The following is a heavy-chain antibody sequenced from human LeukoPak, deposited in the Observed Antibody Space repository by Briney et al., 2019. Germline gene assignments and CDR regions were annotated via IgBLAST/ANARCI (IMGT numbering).Heavy chain of an antibody. CDR1: GFTFSSSV. Sequence: GGSRRLSCAASGFTFSSSVMHWVRQAPGKGLEWVAVISYDGGNKYYAHSVKGRFTISRDNSKNTLFLQMNSLCAEDTAVYYCARETRRRTTVTTPGDYWGQGTLVTVSS. D-gene: IGHD4-17*01. CDR2: ISYDGGNK. CDR3: ARETRRRTTVTTPGDY. J-gene: IGHJ4*02. V-gene: IGHV3-30*04.